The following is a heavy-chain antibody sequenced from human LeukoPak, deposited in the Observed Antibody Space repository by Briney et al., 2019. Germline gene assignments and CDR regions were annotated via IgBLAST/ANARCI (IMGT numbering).Heavy chain of an antibody. CDR1: GFTFSGFW. CDR3: ARSSYSSSSSV. V-gene: IGHV3-7*03. J-gene: IGHJ3*01. CDR2: INSDGSEG. Sequence: GGSLRLSCAVAGFTFSGFWMSWSRQAPGKGLEWVASINSDGSEGYYADVVKGRFTISRDNAKNSLYLQINSLRAEDTAVYYCARSSYSSSSSVWGQGTMVTVSS. D-gene: IGHD6-6*01.